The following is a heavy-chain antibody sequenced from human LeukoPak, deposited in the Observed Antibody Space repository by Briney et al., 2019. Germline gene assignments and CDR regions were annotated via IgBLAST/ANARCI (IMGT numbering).Heavy chain of an antibody. Sequence: PGGSLRLSCAASGFTFSSYAMSWVRQAPGKGLEWVSAISGSGGSTYYADSVKGRFTISRDSSKNTLYLQMNSLRAEDTAVYYCAQDRRGTAAGTGNWFDPWGQGTLVTVSS. V-gene: IGHV3-23*01. CDR2: ISGSGGST. CDR3: AQDRRGTAAGTGNWFDP. D-gene: IGHD6-13*01. CDR1: GFTFSSYA. J-gene: IGHJ5*02.